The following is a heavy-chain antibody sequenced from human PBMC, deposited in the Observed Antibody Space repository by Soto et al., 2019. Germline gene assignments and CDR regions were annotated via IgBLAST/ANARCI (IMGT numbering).Heavy chain of an antibody. D-gene: IGHD1-1*01. Sequence: ASVKVSCKAFGYSFSTYGITWVRQAPGQGLEWMGWISAYNGDTNYAQILQGRVTMTTDTYTSTAYMELRSLRSDDKAGYYCAREQYNLYNNDDYYGRDVWGQGTTVTVS. J-gene: IGHJ6*02. CDR2: ISAYNGDT. V-gene: IGHV1-18*01. CDR3: AREQYNLYNNDDYYGRDV. CDR1: GYSFSTYG.